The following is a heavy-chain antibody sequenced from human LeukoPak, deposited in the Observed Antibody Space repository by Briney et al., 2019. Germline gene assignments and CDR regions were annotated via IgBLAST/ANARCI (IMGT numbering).Heavy chain of an antibody. CDR3: ARLATIFGLVNFDAFDI. CDR1: GGSFSGYY. J-gene: IGHJ3*02. CDR2: INHSGST. V-gene: IGHV4-34*01. Sequence: SETLSLTCAVYGGSFSGYYWSWIRQPPGKGLEWIGEINHSGSTNYNPSLKSRVTISVDTSKNQFSLKPSSVTAADTAVYYCARLATIFGLVNFDAFDIWGQGTMVTVSS. D-gene: IGHD3-3*01.